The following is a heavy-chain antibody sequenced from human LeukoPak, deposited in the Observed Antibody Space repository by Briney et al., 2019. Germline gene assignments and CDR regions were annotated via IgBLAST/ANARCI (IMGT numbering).Heavy chain of an antibody. J-gene: IGHJ4*02. CDR2: ISGSGGST. V-gene: IGHV3-23*01. CDR1: GFTFSSYA. Sequence: GGSLRLSCAASGFTFSSYAVSWVRQARGTGLEWVSSISGSGGSTYSADPVKGRFTISRDNSKNTLYLQMNSLRAEDTALYYCAKDRSCTNDICHGDFDYWGQGTLVTVSS. CDR3: AKDRSCTNDICHGDFDY. D-gene: IGHD2-8*01.